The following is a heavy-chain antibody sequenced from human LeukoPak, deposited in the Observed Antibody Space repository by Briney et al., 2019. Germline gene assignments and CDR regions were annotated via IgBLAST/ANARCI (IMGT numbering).Heavy chain of an antibody. CDR2: INHSGST. Sequence: SETLSLTCTVSGGSISSGGYYWSWIRQPPGKGLEWIGEINHSGSTNYNPSLKSRVTISVDTSKNQFSLKLSSVTAADTAVYYCARGLSYYDSSGYYQNWGQGTLVTVSS. V-gene: IGHV4-39*07. D-gene: IGHD3-22*01. CDR1: GGSISSGGYY. J-gene: IGHJ4*02. CDR3: ARGLSYYDSSGYYQN.